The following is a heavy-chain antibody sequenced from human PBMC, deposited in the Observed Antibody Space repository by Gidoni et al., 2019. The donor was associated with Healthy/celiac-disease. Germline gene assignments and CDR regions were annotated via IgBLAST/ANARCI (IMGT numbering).Heavy chain of an antibody. V-gene: IGHV3-64D*09. CDR1: GFTFSSYA. J-gene: IGHJ4*02. CDR2: ISSNGGST. D-gene: IGHD3-9*01. Sequence: EVQLVESGGGLVQPGGSLRLSCSASGFTFSSYAMHWVRQAPGKGLEYVSAISSNGGSTYYADSVKGRFTISRDNSKNTLYLQMSSLRAEDTAVYYCVKEEVGDILTDSYYFDYWGQGTLVTVSS. CDR3: VKEEVGDILTDSYYFDY.